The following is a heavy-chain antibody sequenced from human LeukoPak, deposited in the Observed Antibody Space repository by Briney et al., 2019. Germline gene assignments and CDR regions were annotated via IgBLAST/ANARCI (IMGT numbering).Heavy chain of an antibody. J-gene: IGHJ4*02. D-gene: IGHD5-12*01. CDR2: IIPIFGTA. V-gene: IGHV1-69*01. CDR1: GGTFSSYA. CDR3: ARDRRYSGYDFIGYFDY. Sequence: SVKVSCKASGGTFSSYATSWVRQAPGQGLEWMGGIIPIFGTANYAQKFQGRVTITADESTSTAYMELSSLRSEDTAVYYCARDRRYSGYDFIGYFDYWGQGTLVTVSS.